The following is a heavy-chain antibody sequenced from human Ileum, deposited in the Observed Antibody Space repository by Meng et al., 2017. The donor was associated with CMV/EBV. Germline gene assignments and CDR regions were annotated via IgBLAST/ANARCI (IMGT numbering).Heavy chain of an antibody. CDR2: INHSGST. J-gene: IGHJ1*01. CDR1: GGSFSGYY. V-gene: IGHV4-34*01. Sequence: QVQRRQGGAGLLNPWGTLSLTCAVYGGSFSGYYWNWIRQPPGRGLEWIGEINHSGSTNYNPSLKSRVTISVDTSKNQFSLKLSSVTAADTAVYYCATRRTPYGDYEYFQHWGQGTLVTVSS. D-gene: IGHD4-17*01. CDR3: ATRRTPYGDYEYFQH.